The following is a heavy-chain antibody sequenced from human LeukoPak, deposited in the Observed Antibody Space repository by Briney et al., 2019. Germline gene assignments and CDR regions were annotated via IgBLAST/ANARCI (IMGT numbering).Heavy chain of an antibody. CDR3: ARGRGRATYDY. J-gene: IGHJ4*02. D-gene: IGHD5-24*01. CDR1: GYTFTGYY. CDR2: INPNSGDT. V-gene: IGHV1-2*02. Sequence: ASVKVSCKASGYTFTGYYMHWVRQAPGQGLEWMGWINPNSGDTNYAQKFQGRVTMTRDTSISTAYMEPSRLRSDDTAVYYCARGRGRATYDYWGQGTLVTVSS.